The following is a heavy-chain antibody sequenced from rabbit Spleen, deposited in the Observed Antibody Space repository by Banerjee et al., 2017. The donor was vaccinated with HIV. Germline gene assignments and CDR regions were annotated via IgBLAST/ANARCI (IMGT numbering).Heavy chain of an antibody. CDR2: IDPVFGIT. CDR1: GFSISSYY. D-gene: IGHD8-1*01. J-gene: IGHJ4*01. V-gene: IGHV1S7*01. CDR3: ARDGAGGSYFAL. Sequence: QLEESAGVLVQPGGSLTLTCTASGFSISSYYMNWVRQAPGKGLEWIGYIDPVFGITYYANWVNGRFSISRENAQNTVFLQMTSLTAADTATYFCARDGAGGSYFALWGPGTLVTVS.